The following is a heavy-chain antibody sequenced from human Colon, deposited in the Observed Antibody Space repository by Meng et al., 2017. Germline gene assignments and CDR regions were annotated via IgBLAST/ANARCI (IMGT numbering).Heavy chain of an antibody. CDR2: ISNSGSNT. Sequence: GGSLRLSCAASRFTFSIYAMNWVRQAPGKGLEWVSGISNSGSNTYYADSVKGRFTISRDNSKNTVYLQMNSLRAEDTAVYYCAKNGGGYYFDYWGQGTLVTVSS. CDR1: RFTFSIYA. D-gene: IGHD3-16*01. CDR3: AKNGGGYYFDY. J-gene: IGHJ4*02. V-gene: IGHV3-23*01.